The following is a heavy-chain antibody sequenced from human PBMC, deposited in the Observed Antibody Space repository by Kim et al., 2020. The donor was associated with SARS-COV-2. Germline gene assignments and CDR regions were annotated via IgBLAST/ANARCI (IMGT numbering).Heavy chain of an antibody. V-gene: IGHV3-23*01. D-gene: IGHD5-12*01. CDR3: ARIMEAMIVSYYYGMDV. Sequence: GGSLRLSCAASGFTFNNYAMTWVRQAPGKGLEGVSSISYSGGSTYYADSVKGRFTISRDNSKNTLDLQMHSLTAEDTAVYYCARIMEAMIVSYYYGMDVWGQGSTVTVSS. J-gene: IGHJ6*02. CDR2: ISYSGGST. CDR1: GFTFNNYA.